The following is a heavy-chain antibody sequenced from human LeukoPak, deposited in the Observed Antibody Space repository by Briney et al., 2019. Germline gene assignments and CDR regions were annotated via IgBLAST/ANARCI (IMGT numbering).Heavy chain of an antibody. V-gene: IGHV4-34*01. CDR3: ARSEGLLNRVSVDYFDY. D-gene: IGHD5/OR15-5a*01. J-gene: IGHJ4*02. Sequence: PSETLSLTCAAYGGSFSGYYWSWIRQPPGRGLEWIGEINHSGSTNYNPSLKSRVTISVDTSKNQFSLKLSSVTAADTAVYYCARSEGLLNRVSVDYFDYWGQGTLVTVSS. CDR2: INHSGST. CDR1: GGSFSGYY.